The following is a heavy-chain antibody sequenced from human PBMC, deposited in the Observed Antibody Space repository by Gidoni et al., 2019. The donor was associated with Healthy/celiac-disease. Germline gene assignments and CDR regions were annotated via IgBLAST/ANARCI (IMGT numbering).Heavy chain of an antibody. D-gene: IGHD3-9*01. J-gene: IGHJ4*02. CDR3: AHLYYDILTGYSVIFDY. V-gene: IGHV2-5*01. CDR2: IYWKDDT. CDR1: GFSLSTSGGG. Sequence: QITLKESGPTLVNPTQTLTLTCPFYGFSLSTSGGGVCWFRHPPGKAMEWRALIYWKDDTRYSPSLKGRLTITKDTSKNQVVLTMTNMDPVDTATYYCAHLYYDILTGYSVIFDYWGQGTLVTVSS.